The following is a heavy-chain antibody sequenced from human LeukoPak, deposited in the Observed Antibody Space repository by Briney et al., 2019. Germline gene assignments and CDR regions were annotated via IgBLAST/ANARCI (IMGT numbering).Heavy chain of an antibody. J-gene: IGHJ6*02. CDR1: GFTFSSYA. V-gene: IGHV3-23*01. CDR3: AKPDTYYDFWSGYYGPPGMDV. CDR2: ISGSGGST. D-gene: IGHD3-3*01. Sequence: PGGSLRLSCAASGFTFSSYAMSWVRQAPGKGLEWVSAISGSGGSTYYADSVKGRFTISRDNSKNTLYLQMNSLRAEDTAVYYCAKPDTYYDFWSGYYGPPGMDVWAKGPRSPSP.